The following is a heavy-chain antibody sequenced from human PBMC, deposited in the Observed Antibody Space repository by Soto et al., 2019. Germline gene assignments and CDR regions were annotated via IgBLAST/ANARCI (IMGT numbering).Heavy chain of an antibody. V-gene: IGHV4-61*01. Sequence: SETLSLTCTVSGGSVSSASYYWSWIRQPPGKGLEWIGYVYYTGSTNYNPSLKSRVTISVDTSKNQFSLKLTSVTAADTAMYYCARAREHLYFDYWGQGTLVTVSS. CDR2: VYYTGST. J-gene: IGHJ4*02. CDR3: ARAREHLYFDY. CDR1: GGSVSSASYY. D-gene: IGHD1-26*01.